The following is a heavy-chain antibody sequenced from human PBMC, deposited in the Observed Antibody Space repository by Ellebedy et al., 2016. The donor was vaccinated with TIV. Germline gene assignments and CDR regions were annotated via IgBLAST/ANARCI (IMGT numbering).Heavy chain of an antibody. V-gene: IGHV4-61*01. CDR3: ARARRVVGADY. J-gene: IGHJ4*02. D-gene: IGHD2-15*01. CDR2: IYYSGST. CDR1: GGSVSSGSYY. Sequence: SETLSLXCTVSGGSVSSGSYYWSWIRQPPGKGLEWIGYIYYSGSTNYNPSLKSRVTISVDTSKNQFSLKLSSVTAADTAVYYCARARRVVGADYWGQGTLVTVSS.